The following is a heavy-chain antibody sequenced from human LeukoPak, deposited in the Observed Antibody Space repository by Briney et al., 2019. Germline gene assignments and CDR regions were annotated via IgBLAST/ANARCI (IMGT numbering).Heavy chain of an antibody. J-gene: IGHJ4*02. V-gene: IGHV4-59*12. CDR1: GGSISSYY. CDR3: ARRMGYGDYRFDY. CDR2: IYYSGST. D-gene: IGHD4-17*01. Sequence: SETLSLTCTVSGGSISSYYWSWIRQPPGKGLEWIGYIYYSGSTNYNPSLKSRVTISVDTSKNQSSLKLSSVTAADTAVYYCARRMGYGDYRFDYWGQGTLVTVSS.